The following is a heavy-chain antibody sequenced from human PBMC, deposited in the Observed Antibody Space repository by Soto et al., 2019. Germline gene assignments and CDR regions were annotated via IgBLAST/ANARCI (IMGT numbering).Heavy chain of an antibody. Sequence: GGSLRLSCAASGFTFSTYAMDWVRQAPGKGLEWVAVMSYDGSNKYYADSVKGRFTISRDNSKNTLYLQMNSLRAEDTAVYYCAKDLVQYDFWSGQKRYGMDVWGQGTTVTVSS. CDR2: MSYDGSNK. D-gene: IGHD3-3*01. CDR1: GFTFSTYA. CDR3: AKDLVQYDFWSGQKRYGMDV. J-gene: IGHJ6*02. V-gene: IGHV3-30*18.